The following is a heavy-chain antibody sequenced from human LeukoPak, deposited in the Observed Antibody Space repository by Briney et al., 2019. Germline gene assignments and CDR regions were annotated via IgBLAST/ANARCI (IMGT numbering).Heavy chain of an antibody. Sequence: GGSLRLSCAASGFTFSTYGMHWVRQAPGKGLEWVAFIRYDGSNKYYADSVKGRFTISRDNSKNTLFLQMNSLRAEDTAVYYCAKGQDSYGPYAFDIWGQGTMVTVSS. CDR2: IRYDGSNK. D-gene: IGHD5-18*01. V-gene: IGHV3-30*02. J-gene: IGHJ3*02. CDR3: AKGQDSYGPYAFDI. CDR1: GFTFSTYG.